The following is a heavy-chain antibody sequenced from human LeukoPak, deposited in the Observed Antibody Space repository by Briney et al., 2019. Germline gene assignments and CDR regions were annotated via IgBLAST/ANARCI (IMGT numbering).Heavy chain of an antibody. CDR3: ARTTRCYDSSGCFDF. V-gene: IGHV4-59*08. Sequence: SETLSLTCTVSGGSISSYYWSWIRQPPGKRLERIAYIYYSGSTNYNPSLKSRVTISVDTSKNQFSLKMSSVTAADTAVYYCARTTRCYDSSGCFDFWGQGTLVTVSS. J-gene: IGHJ4*02. CDR1: GGSISSYY. D-gene: IGHD3-22*01. CDR2: IYYSGST.